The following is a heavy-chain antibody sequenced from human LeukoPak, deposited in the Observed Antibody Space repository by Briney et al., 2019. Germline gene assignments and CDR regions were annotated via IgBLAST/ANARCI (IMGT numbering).Heavy chain of an antibody. CDR3: AKVSSFEAAAGNEFFDY. CDR2: ISGSGGST. V-gene: IGHV3-23*01. D-gene: IGHD6-13*01. Sequence: PGGSLRLSCAASGFTFSSDGMSWVRQAPGKGLGWVSAISGSGGSTYYADSVKGRFTISRDNSKNTLYLQMNSLRAEDTAVYYCAKVSSFEAAAGNEFFDYWGQGTLVTVSS. J-gene: IGHJ4*02. CDR1: GFTFSSDG.